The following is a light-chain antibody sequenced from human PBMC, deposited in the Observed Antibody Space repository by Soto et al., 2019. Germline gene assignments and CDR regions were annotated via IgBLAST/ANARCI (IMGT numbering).Light chain of an antibody. J-gene: IGKJ5*01. CDR3: QQYEDLPRT. Sequence: DIQMTQLPSSLSGSVGDIVTITCQASEHISKFLTSYQQKPGKAPKLLISEVSNLETGVPSRFSGSGSGTDFTLTISSLQPDDIATYYCQQYEDLPRTFGQGTRLEIK. V-gene: IGKV1-33*01. CDR1: EHISKF. CDR2: EVS.